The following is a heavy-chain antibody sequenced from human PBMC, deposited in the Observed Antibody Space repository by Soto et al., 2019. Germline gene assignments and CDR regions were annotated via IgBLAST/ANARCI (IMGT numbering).Heavy chain of an antibody. CDR3: ARDQVGATSSRYYYYGMDV. CDR1: GGSISSYY. J-gene: IGHJ6*02. D-gene: IGHD1-26*01. CDR2: IYYSGST. Sequence: QVQLQESGPGLVKPSETLSLTCTVSGGSISSYYWSWIRQPPGKGLEWIGYIYYSGSTNYNPSLKSRVTTSVDTSKNQFSLKLSSVTAADTAVYYCARDQVGATSSRYYYYGMDVWGQGTTVTVSS. V-gene: IGHV4-59*01.